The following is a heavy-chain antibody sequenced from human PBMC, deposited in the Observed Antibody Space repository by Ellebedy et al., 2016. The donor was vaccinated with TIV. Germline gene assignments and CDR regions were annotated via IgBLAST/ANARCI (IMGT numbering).Heavy chain of an antibody. D-gene: IGHD6-13*01. CDR2: ISGSGGGT. V-gene: IGHV3-23*01. CDR1: GFTFSSYT. Sequence: GESLKISXAASGFTFSSYTMRWVRQAPGKGLEWVSDISGSGGGTYYADSVRGRFTISRDSSKNTLYLQMNSLRVEDTAVYYCAKGITAAVVEGSLFDPWGQGTLVTVSS. J-gene: IGHJ5*02. CDR3: AKGITAAVVEGSLFDP.